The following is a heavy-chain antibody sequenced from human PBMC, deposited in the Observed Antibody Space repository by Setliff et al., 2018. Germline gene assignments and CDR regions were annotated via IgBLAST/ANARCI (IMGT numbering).Heavy chain of an antibody. Sequence: SETLSLTCTVSDDSFTSSRYYWGWIRQAPGSGLEWIGSISYSGTPYYNASVESRVTISIDTSRNQFSLELRSVTAADTAVYYCARGDSSGNNYPVLDYWGQGSLVTVSS. V-gene: IGHV4-39*07. J-gene: IGHJ4*02. CDR3: ARGDSSGNNYPVLDY. CDR2: ISYSGTP. D-gene: IGHD1-26*01. CDR1: DDSFTSSRYY.